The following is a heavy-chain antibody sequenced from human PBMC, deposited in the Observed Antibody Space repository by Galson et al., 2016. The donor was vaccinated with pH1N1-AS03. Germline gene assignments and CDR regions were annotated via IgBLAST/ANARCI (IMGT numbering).Heavy chain of an antibody. CDR2: LSYDDTYK. V-gene: IGHV3-30*14. Sequence: SLRLSCAASGFTLTNHPLHWVRQAPGKGLEWVAVLSYDDTYKYYAESVKGRVSIFRDMSDNTLYLQMGSLRPEDTAIYFCARGLQKPSQLWLLAPFDIWGQGTMVSVSS. CDR3: ARGLQKPSQLWLLAPFDI. J-gene: IGHJ3*02. D-gene: IGHD3/OR15-3a*01. CDR1: GFTLTNHP.